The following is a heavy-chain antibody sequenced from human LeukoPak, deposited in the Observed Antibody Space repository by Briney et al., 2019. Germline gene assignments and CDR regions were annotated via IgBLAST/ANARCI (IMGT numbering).Heavy chain of an antibody. CDR2: INPSGGST. Sequence: ASVKVSCKASGYTFTSYYMHWVRQAPGQGLEWMGMINPSGGSTSYAQKFQGRVTMTRDTSTSTVYMELSSLRSEDTAVYYCAREVRDVEMATMAGFDYWGQGTLVTVSS. V-gene: IGHV1-46*01. J-gene: IGHJ4*02. CDR1: GYTFTSYY. CDR3: AREVRDVEMATMAGFDY. D-gene: IGHD5-24*01.